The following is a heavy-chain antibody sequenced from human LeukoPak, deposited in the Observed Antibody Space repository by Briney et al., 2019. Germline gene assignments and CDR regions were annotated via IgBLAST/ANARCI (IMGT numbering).Heavy chain of an antibody. Sequence: SGTLSLTCAVSGGSISSSNWWSWVRQPPGKGLEWIGEINHSGSTNYNPSLKSRVTISVDTSKNQFSLKLSSVTAADTAVYYCARPFGVVTPNWFDPWGQGTLVTVSS. V-gene: IGHV4-4*02. CDR2: INHSGST. J-gene: IGHJ5*02. CDR3: ARPFGVVTPNWFDP. CDR1: GGSISSSNW. D-gene: IGHD3-3*01.